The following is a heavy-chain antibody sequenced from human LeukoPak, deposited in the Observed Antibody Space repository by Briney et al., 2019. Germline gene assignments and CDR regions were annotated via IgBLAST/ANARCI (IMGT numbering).Heavy chain of an antibody. Sequence: GGSLRLSCAASGFTFSNYWMTWVRQAPGKGLEWVANIKEDGSEKNYVDSVKGRFTVSRDNAKNSLYLQMNSLRAEDTAVYYCARDNPPNYEILTGYYDAFDILGQGTMVTVSS. CDR2: IKEDGSEK. D-gene: IGHD3-9*01. CDR1: GFTFSNYW. V-gene: IGHV3-7*01. J-gene: IGHJ3*02. CDR3: ARDNPPNYEILTGYYDAFDI.